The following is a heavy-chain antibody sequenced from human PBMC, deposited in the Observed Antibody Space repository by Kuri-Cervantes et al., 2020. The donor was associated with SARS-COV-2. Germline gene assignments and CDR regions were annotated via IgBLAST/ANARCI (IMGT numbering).Heavy chain of an antibody. Sequence: SQTLSLTCAVSGYSITSGYHWGWIRQPPGKGLEWIASIYHSGSTYYNPSLQSRVTISVDKSKNQFSLKMNSLTAADTAVYYCARDGKDFWTYYHMDVWGKGTTVTVSS. V-gene: IGHV4-38-2*02. D-gene: IGHD3/OR15-3a*01. CDR2: IYHSGST. CDR3: ARDGKDFWTYYHMDV. J-gene: IGHJ6*03. CDR1: GYSITSGYH.